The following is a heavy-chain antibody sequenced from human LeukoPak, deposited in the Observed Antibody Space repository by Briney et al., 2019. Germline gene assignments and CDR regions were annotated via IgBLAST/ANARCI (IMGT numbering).Heavy chain of an antibody. CDR3: ARGSTFYDSSGQVPFDY. D-gene: IGHD3-22*01. CDR2: ISSSSTI. CDR1: GFTFSTYS. V-gene: IGHV3-48*01. J-gene: IGHJ4*02. Sequence: GGSLRLSCAASGFTFSTYSMNWVRQAPGKGLEWVSYISSSSTIYYADSVKGRFTISRDNAKNSLYLQMNSLRAEDTAVYYCARGSTFYDSSGQVPFDYWGQGTLVTVSS.